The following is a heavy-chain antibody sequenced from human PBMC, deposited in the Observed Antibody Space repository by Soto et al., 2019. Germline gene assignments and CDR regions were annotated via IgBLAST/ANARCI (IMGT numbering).Heavy chain of an antibody. V-gene: IGHV3-23*01. Sequence: EVQLLESGGGLVQPGGSLRLSCAASGFTFSSYAMSWVRQAPGKGLEWVSAISGSGGSTYYADSVKGRFTISRDNSKNTLYLQMRGLGAEDTAVYYCAKRRAWFGEFSYWGQGTLVTVSS. CDR2: ISGSGGST. J-gene: IGHJ4*02. CDR1: GFTFSSYA. D-gene: IGHD3-10*01. CDR3: AKRRAWFGEFSY.